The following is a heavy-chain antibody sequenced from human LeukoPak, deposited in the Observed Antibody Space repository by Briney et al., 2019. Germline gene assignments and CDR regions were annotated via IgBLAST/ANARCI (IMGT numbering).Heavy chain of an antibody. CDR3: AKDGPNYWYPFSAYFDY. Sequence: GGSLRLSCAASGFTFSNYGMSWVRQAPGKGLEWVSTISGSGNSTYYADSVKGRFTISRDNSKNTLYLQMNSLRAEDAAVYYCAKDGPNYWYPFSAYFDYWGQGTLVTVSS. CDR1: GFTFSNYG. CDR2: ISGSGNST. D-gene: IGHD5-24*01. V-gene: IGHV3-23*01. J-gene: IGHJ4*02.